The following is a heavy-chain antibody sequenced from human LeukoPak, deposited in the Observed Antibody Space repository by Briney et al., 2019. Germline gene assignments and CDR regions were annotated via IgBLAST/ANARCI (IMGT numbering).Heavy chain of an antibody. CDR3: ARFGTSSSRFFDQ. CDR2: IHYSGNT. D-gene: IGHD6-6*01. CDR1: GGSISAYY. Sequence: PSETLSLTCTVSGGSISAYYWSWIRQPPGQGLEWIGYIHYSGNTNYYPSLKSRVTIALDTSKYQFSLKLNSVAAADTAVYYCARFGTSSSRFFDQWGQGTLVTVAS. V-gene: IGHV4-59*01. J-gene: IGHJ4*02.